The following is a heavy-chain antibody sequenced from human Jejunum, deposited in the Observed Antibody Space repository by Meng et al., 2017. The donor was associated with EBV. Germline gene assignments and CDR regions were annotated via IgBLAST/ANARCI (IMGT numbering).Heavy chain of an antibody. D-gene: IGHD4-23*01. CDR2: ISGNSITT. CDR3: AKSLFGGNTV. J-gene: IGHJ4*02. Sequence: EEHVVESGGGLVKAGGSLRLSCASSGFSFSIYGMSWVRQAPGKGLECVSGISGNSITTSYADSVKGRFTISRDNSKNTVFLQMNSLRAEDTAIYYCAKSLFGGNTVWGQGTLVTVSS. CDR1: GFSFSIYG. V-gene: IGHV3-23*04.